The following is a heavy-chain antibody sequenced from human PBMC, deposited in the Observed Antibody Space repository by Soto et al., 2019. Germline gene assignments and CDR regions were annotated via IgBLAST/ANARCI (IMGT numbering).Heavy chain of an antibody. CDR3: ARLATIPTHYYYYYGMDV. V-gene: IGHV6-1*01. J-gene: IGHJ6*02. CDR1: GDSVSSNSAA. D-gene: IGHD5-12*01. Sequence: SQTLSLTCVISGDSVSSNSAAWNWIRQSPSRGLEWLGRTYYRSKWYNDYAVSVKSRITINPDTSKNQFSLQLNSVTPEDTAVYYCARLATIPTHYYYYYGMDVWGQGTTVTVSS. CDR2: TYYRSKWYN.